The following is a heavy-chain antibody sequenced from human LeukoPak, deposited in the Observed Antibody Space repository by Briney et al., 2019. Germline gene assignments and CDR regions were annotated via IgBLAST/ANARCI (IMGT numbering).Heavy chain of an antibody. CDR2: INGGGGST. Sequence: QPGGSLRLSCTTSGFTFSSYAMSWVRQAPGKGLEWVSAINGGGGSTYYADSVKGRFTVSRDNSKSTLYLQMNSLRAEDTAVYYCAKILQGAAAGTGPDYWGQGTVVTVSS. V-gene: IGHV3-23*01. D-gene: IGHD6-13*01. CDR1: GFTFSSYA. J-gene: IGHJ4*02. CDR3: AKILQGAAAGTGPDY.